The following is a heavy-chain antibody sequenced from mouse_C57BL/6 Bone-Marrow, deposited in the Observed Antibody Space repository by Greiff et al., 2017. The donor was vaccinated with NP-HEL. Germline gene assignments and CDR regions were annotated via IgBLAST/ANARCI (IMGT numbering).Heavy chain of an antibody. D-gene: IGHD2-3*01. CDR2: IHPNSGST. CDR3: ARSGYYLYFDV. Sequence: VQLQQPGAELVKPGASVKLSCKASGYTFTSYWMHWVKQRPGQGLEWIGMIHPNSGSTNYNEKFKSKATLTVDKSSSTAYMQLSSLTSEDSAVYYCARSGYYLYFDVWGTGTTVTVSS. J-gene: IGHJ1*03. CDR1: GYTFTSYW. V-gene: IGHV1-64*01.